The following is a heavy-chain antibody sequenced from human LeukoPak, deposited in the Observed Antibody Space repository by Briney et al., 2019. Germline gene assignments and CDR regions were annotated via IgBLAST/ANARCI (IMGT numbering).Heavy chain of an antibody. V-gene: IGHV1-18*01. CDR3: ARGRSSSREPVLFPY. J-gene: IGHJ4*02. Sequence: GASVKVSCKASGYTFTSYGISWVRQAPGQGLEWMGWISAYNGNTNYAQKFQGRVTITRNTSISTAYMELSSLRSEDTAVYYCARGRSSSREPVLFPYWGQGTLVTVSS. CDR1: GYTFTSYG. D-gene: IGHD2-2*01. CDR2: ISAYNGNT.